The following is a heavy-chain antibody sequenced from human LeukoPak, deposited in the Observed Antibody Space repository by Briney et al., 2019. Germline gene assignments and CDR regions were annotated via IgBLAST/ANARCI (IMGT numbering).Heavy chain of an antibody. CDR2: IIPIFGTA. Sequence: SVKVSCKASGYTFTSYGISWVRQAPGQGLEWRGGIIPIFGTANYAQKFQGRVTITADKSTSTAYMELSSLRSEDTAVYYCASFYCSSTSCYTPTPYYFGYWGQGTLVTVSS. CDR1: GYTFTSYG. D-gene: IGHD2-2*01. J-gene: IGHJ4*02. CDR3: ASFYCSSTSCYTPTPYYFGY. V-gene: IGHV1-69*06.